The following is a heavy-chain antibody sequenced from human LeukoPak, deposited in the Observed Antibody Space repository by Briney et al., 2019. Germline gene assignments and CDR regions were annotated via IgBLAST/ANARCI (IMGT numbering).Heavy chain of an antibody. D-gene: IGHD6-19*01. CDR1: GFTFSTYW. V-gene: IGHV3-7*01. Sequence: GGSLRLSCAASGFTFSTYWMSWVRQAPGKGLEWVANIKQDGSEKYSVDSVKGRFTISRDNAKNSLYLQMNSLRAEDTAAYYCARGSVSGWYSDSWGQGTLVTVSS. J-gene: IGHJ4*02. CDR3: ARGSVSGWYSDS. CDR2: IKQDGSEK.